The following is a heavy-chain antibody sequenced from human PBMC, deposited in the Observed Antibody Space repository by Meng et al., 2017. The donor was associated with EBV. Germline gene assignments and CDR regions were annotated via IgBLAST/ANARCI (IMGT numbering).Heavy chain of an antibody. Sequence: GRLVQSVLEGRKPGFSVKGSCKASGGTFSSYATSWVRQAPGQGLEWMGGIIPIFGTANYAQKFQGRVTITADKSTSTAYMELSSLRSEDTAVYYCARAEIAAAGRLDYWGQGTLVTVSS. J-gene: IGHJ4*02. CDR3: ARAEIAAAGRLDY. D-gene: IGHD6-13*01. V-gene: IGHV1-69*06. CDR1: GGTFSSYA. CDR2: IIPIFGTA.